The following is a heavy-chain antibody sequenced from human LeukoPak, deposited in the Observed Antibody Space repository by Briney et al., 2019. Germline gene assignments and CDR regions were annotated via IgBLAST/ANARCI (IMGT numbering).Heavy chain of an antibody. CDR2: ISGSGGNK. J-gene: IGHJ4*02. Sequence: GGSLRLSCAASGFIFSSYAMSWVGQAPGKGLEWVSAISGSGGNKYYADSVKGRFTISRDNSKNTLYLQMNSLRAEDTAVYYCAKDSIVGAIYFDYWGQGTLVTVSS. CDR1: GFIFSSYA. CDR3: AKDSIVGAIYFDY. D-gene: IGHD1-26*01. V-gene: IGHV3-23*01.